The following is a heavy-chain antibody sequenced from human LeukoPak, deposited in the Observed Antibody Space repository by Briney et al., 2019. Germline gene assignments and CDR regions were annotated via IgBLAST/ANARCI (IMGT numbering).Heavy chain of an antibody. D-gene: IGHD1-26*01. CDR3: ARDVYSGSYSDY. V-gene: IGHV1-18*01. CDR2: ISAYNGDT. J-gene: IGHJ4*02. Sequence: ASVKVSCKASGGTFSSYAISWVRQAPGQGLEWMGWISAYNGDTKYAQKLQGRVTMTTDTSTSTAYMELRSLRSDDTAVYYCARDVYSGSYSDYWGQGTLVTVSS. CDR1: GGTFSSYA.